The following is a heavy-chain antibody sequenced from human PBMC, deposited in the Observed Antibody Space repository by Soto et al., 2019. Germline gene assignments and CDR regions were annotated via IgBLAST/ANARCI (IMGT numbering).Heavy chain of an antibody. V-gene: IGHV3-7*03. CDR2: IKQDGSEK. CDR3: ARELTYYYDSSGYYPALDY. J-gene: IGHJ4*02. CDR1: GFTFSSYW. Sequence: VSLRLSCAASGFTFSSYWMSWVRQAPGKGLEWVANIKQDGSEKYYVDSVKGRFTISRDNAKNSLYLQMNSLRAEDTAVYYCARELTYYYDSSGYYPALDYWGQGTLVTVSS. D-gene: IGHD3-22*01.